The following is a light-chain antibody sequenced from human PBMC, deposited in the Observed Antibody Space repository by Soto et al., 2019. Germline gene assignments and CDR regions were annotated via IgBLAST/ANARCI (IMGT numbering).Light chain of an antibody. CDR1: QSVSSSY. V-gene: IGKV3-20*01. Sequence: EIVLTQSPGTLSLSPGERATLSCRASQSVSSSYLGWYQQKPGQAPRLLIFGASSRATGVPDRFSGSGSGTDVTLTISRLEPEDVAVYYCQQYVSSPWTCGQGTKVEI. J-gene: IGKJ1*01. CDR2: GAS. CDR3: QQYVSSPWT.